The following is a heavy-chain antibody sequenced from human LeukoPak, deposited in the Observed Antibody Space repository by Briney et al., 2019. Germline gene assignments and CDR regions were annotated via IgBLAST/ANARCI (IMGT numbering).Heavy chain of an antibody. CDR1: GGTFSSYA. J-gene: IGHJ4*02. D-gene: IGHD2-15*01. V-gene: IGHV1-2*02. Sequence: ASVKVSCKASGGTFSSYAISWVRQAPGQGLEWMGWINPNSGGTNYAQKFQGRVTMTRDTSISTAYMELSRLRSDDTAVYYCARARYCSGGSCYSGPFDYWGQGTLVTVSS. CDR2: INPNSGGT. CDR3: ARARYCSGGSCYSGPFDY.